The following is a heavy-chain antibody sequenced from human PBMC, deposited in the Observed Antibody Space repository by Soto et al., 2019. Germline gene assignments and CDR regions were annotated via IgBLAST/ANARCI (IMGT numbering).Heavy chain of an antibody. CDR3: ARDQHDILTGYDNWFDP. V-gene: IGHV1-3*01. J-gene: IGHJ5*02. Sequence: GASVKVSCKASGYTFTSYAMHWVRQAPGQRLEWMGWINAGNGNTKYSQKFQGRVTITRDTSASTAYMELSSLRSEDTAVYYCARDQHDILTGYDNWFDPWGQGTLVTVSS. CDR2: INAGNGNT. D-gene: IGHD3-9*01. CDR1: GYTFTSYA.